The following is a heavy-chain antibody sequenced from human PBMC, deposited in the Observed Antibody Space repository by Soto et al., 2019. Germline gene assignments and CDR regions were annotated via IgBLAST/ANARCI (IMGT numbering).Heavy chain of an antibody. V-gene: IGHV3-33*01. CDR3: ARDGGIITGLTGWFDP. J-gene: IGHJ5*02. Sequence: QVQLVESGGGVVQPGRSLRLSCAASGFTFSSYGMHWVRQAPGKGLEWVAVIWYDGSNKYYADSVKGRFTISRDNSKNTLYLQMNSLRAEDTAVYYCARDGGIITGLTGWFDPWGQGTLVTVSS. CDR1: GFTFSSYG. CDR2: IWYDGSNK. D-gene: IGHD1-20*01.